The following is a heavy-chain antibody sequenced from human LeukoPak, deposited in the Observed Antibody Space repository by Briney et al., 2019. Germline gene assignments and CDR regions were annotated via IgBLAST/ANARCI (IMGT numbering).Heavy chain of an antibody. J-gene: IGHJ3*02. V-gene: IGHV3-33*01. CDR3: ARDENYGDPTGAFDI. CDR2: IWYDGSNK. CDR1: GFTFSSYG. D-gene: IGHD4-17*01. Sequence: PGGSLRLSCAASGFTFSSYGMHWVRQAPGKGLEWVAVIWYDGSNKYYADSVKGRFTISRDNSKNTLYLQMSSLRAEDTAVYYCARDENYGDPTGAFDIWGQGTMVTVSS.